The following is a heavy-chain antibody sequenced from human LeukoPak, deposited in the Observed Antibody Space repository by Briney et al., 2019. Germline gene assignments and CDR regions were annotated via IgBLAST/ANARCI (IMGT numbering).Heavy chain of an antibody. CDR2: ISSSSSYI. D-gene: IGHD2-2*01. Sequence: GGSLRLSCAASGFTFSSYSMNWVRQAPGKGLEWVSSISSSSSYIYYADSVKGRFTISRDNAKNSLYLQMNSLRAEDTAVYYCAREGSSTSCYEIGGCYYYYMDVWGKGTTVTVSS. CDR3: AREGSSTSCYEIGGCYYYYMDV. V-gene: IGHV3-21*01. CDR1: GFTFSSYS. J-gene: IGHJ6*03.